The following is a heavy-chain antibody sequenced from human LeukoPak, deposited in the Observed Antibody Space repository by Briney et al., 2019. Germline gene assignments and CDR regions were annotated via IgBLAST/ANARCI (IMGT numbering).Heavy chain of an antibody. CDR1: GFTFSSNA. CDR2: LSGGGDSR. Sequence: PVGSLRLSCTASGFTFSSNAMSWVRQAPGKGLEWVSSLSGGGDSRYYADSVMGRFTISRDNSKNTLYLQMNSLRAEDTAVYYCAKAVRSMVTGGGYFDSWGQGTLVTVSS. J-gene: IGHJ4*02. D-gene: IGHD3-10*01. CDR3: AKAVRSMVTGGGYFDS. V-gene: IGHV3-23*01.